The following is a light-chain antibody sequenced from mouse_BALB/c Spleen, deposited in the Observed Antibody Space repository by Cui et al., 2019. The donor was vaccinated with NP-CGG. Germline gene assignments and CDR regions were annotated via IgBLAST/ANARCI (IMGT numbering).Light chain of an antibody. V-gene: IGLV1*01. CDR1: IGAVTTNNY. CDR2: GTN. J-gene: IGLJ1*01. Sequence: AVAILESALTTSPGETVTLTCRSSIGAVTTNNYANWVQEKPDHLFTGLIGGTNNRAPGVPARFSGSLIGDKAALTITGAQTEDEAIYFCALWYSNHWVFGGGTKLTVL. CDR3: ALWYSNHWV.